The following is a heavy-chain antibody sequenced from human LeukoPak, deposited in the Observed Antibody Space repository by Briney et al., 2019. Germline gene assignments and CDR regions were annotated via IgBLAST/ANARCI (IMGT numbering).Heavy chain of an antibody. CDR2: IRYDGSNK. V-gene: IGHV3-30*02. D-gene: IGHD5-18*01. CDR3: AKGGWIQLWSYDY. J-gene: IGHJ4*02. Sequence: GRSLRLSCAASGFTFSSYGMHWVRQAPGKGLEWVAFIRYDGSNKYYADSVKGRFTISRDNSKNTLYLQMNSLRAEDTAVYYCAKGGWIQLWSYDYWGQGTLVTVSS. CDR1: GFTFSSYG.